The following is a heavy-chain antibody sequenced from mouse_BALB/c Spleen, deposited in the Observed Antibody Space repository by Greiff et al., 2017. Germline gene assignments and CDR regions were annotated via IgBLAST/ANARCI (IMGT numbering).Heavy chain of an antibody. V-gene: IGHV2-9-2*01. CDR1: GFSLTSYD. D-gene: IGHD2-1*01. Sequence: QVQLQQSGPGLVAPSQSLSITCTVSGFSLTSYDISWIRQPPGKGLEWLGVIWTGGGTNYNSAFMSRLSISKDNSKSQVFLKMNSLQTDDTAIYYCVRDKGSGYYGNYGYFDVWGAGTTVTVSS. J-gene: IGHJ1*01. CDR2: IWTGGGT. CDR3: VRDKGSGYYGNYGYFDV.